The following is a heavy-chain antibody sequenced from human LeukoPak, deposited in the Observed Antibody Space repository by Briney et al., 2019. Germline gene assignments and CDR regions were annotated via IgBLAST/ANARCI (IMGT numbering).Heavy chain of an antibody. Sequence: PGGSLRLSCAASGFTFSSYGMHWVRQAPGKGLEWVAVISYDGSNKYYADSVKGRFTISRDNSKNTLYLQMNSLRAEDTAVYYCAKDRLYGDYLPFDYWGQGTLVTVSS. CDR3: AKDRLYGDYLPFDY. D-gene: IGHD4-17*01. V-gene: IGHV3-30*18. CDR1: GFTFSSYG. CDR2: ISYDGSNK. J-gene: IGHJ4*02.